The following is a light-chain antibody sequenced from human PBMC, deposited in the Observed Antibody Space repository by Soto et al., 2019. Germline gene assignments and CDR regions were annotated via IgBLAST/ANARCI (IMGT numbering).Light chain of an antibody. CDR2: DAS. J-gene: IGKJ2*01. V-gene: IGKV3-11*01. CDR3: QQRIKSPPMYS. CDR1: QSVSSY. Sequence: KKTTATLSLSPGERATLSCRASQSVSSYLAWYQQKPGQAPRLLIYDASNRATGIPARFSGSGSGTDFTLTISSLVPEDFAVYYCQQRIKSPPMYSSAHRTK.